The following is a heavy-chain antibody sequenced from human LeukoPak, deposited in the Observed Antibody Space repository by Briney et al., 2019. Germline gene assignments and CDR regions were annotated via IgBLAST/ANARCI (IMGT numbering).Heavy chain of an antibody. J-gene: IGHJ4*02. V-gene: IGHV3-30*18. CDR1: GFSFSRFG. CDR3: AKGGSNNWSFDN. D-gene: IGHD1-1*01. Sequence: PGGSLRLSCAASGFSFSRFGMHWVRQTPGKGLEWVAAISYDGNNKYYADSVKGRFTISRDNSKSTLYLQMNSLRPEDTAVYYCAKGGSNNWSFDNWGQGTLVTVSS. CDR2: ISYDGNNK.